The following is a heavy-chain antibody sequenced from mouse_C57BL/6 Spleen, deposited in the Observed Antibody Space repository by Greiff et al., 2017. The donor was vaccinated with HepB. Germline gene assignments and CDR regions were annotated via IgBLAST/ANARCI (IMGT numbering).Heavy chain of an antibody. CDR2: SRNKANDYTT. CDR1: GFTFSDFY. CDR3: ARDRTGMDY. Sequence: EVKLVESGGGLVQSGRSLRLSCATSGFTFSDFYMEWVRQAPGKGLEWIAASRNKANDYTTEYSVSVKGRFIVSRDTSQSILYLQMNALRAEDTAIYYCARDRTGMDYWGQGTSVTVSS. V-gene: IGHV7-1*01. J-gene: IGHJ4*01.